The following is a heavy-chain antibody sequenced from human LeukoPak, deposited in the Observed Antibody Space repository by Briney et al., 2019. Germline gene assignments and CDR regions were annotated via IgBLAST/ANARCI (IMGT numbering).Heavy chain of an antibody. CDR2: ISWNSGSI. Sequence: GGSLRLSCAASGFTFDDYAMHWVRQAPRKGLEWVSGISWNSGSIGYADSVKGRFTISRDNAKNSLYLQMNSLRAEDTAVYYCAKGGGGTYWVFDYWGERTLVTVSS. CDR3: AKGGGGTYWVFDY. D-gene: IGHD1-26*01. CDR1: GFTFDDYA. V-gene: IGHV3-9*01. J-gene: IGHJ4*02.